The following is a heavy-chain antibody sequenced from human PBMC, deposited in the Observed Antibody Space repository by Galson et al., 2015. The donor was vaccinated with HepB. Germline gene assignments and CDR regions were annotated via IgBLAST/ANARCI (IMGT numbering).Heavy chain of an antibody. CDR3: ASYYYGSGSYYFGNAFDI. J-gene: IGHJ3*02. D-gene: IGHD3-10*01. CDR1: GFTFSSYA. Sequence: SLRLSCAASGFTFSSYAMHWVRQAPGKGLEYVSASSSNGGSTYYADSVKGRFTISRDNPKNTLYLQMNSLRAEDTAVYYCASYYYGSGSYYFGNAFDIWGQGTMVTVSS. CDR2: SSSNGGST. V-gene: IGHV3-64*04.